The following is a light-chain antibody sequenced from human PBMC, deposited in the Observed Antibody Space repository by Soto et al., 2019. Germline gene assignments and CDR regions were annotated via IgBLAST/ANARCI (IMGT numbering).Light chain of an antibody. J-gene: IGKJ5*01. V-gene: IGKV3-20*01. CDR3: QQYGSSPRGT. Sequence: EIVLTQSPGILSLSPGERATLSCRASQSVSSSYLAWYQQKPGQAPRLLIYGASSRATGIPDRFSGSGSGTDFILTISRLEPEDFAVYYCQQYGSSPRGTFGQGTRLEIK. CDR1: QSVSSSY. CDR2: GAS.